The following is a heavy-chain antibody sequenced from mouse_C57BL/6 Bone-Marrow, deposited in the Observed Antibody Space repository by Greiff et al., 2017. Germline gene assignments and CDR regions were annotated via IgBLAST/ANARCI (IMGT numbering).Heavy chain of an antibody. V-gene: IGHV5-6*01. CDR2: ISSGGSYT. CDR3: ARHREGVRRWYCDV. Sequence: EVMLVESGGDLVKPGGSLKLSCAASGFTFSSYGMSWVRQTPDKRLEWVATISSGGSYTYYPDSVKGRFTISRDNAKNTLYLQMSSLKSEDTAMYYGARHREGVRRWYCDVWGTGTTVTVSS. J-gene: IGHJ1*03. CDR1: GFTFSSYG. D-gene: IGHD2-14*01.